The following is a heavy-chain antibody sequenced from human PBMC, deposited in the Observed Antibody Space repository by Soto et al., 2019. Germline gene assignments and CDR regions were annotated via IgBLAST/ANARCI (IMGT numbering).Heavy chain of an antibody. CDR2: IFSNDEK. D-gene: IGHD6-13*01. CDR1: GFSLSNARMG. CDR3: ARVAKTYRSSWVFDY. J-gene: IGHJ4*02. V-gene: IGHV2-26*01. Sequence: SGPTLVNPTETLTLTCTVSGFSLSNARMGVSWIRQPPGKALEWLAHIFSNDEKSYSTSLKSRLTISKDTSKSQVVLTMTNMDPVDTATYYCARVAKTYRSSWVFDYWGQGTLVTVSS.